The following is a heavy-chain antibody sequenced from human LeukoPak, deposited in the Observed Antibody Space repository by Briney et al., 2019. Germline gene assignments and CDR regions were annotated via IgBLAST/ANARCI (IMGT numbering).Heavy chain of an antibody. Sequence: GGPLRLSCAASGFTFSSYGMHWVRQAPGKGLEWVAFIRYDGSNKYYADSVKGRFTISRDNAKNSLYLQMNSLRAEDTAVYYCARTLYDFWSGYYGGTLFDYWGQGTLVTVSS. J-gene: IGHJ4*02. D-gene: IGHD3-3*01. CDR2: IRYDGSNK. CDR3: ARTLYDFWSGYYGGTLFDY. V-gene: IGHV3-30*02. CDR1: GFTFSSYG.